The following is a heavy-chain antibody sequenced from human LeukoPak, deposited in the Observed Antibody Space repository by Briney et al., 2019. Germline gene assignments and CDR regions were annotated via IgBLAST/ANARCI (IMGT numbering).Heavy chain of an antibody. J-gene: IGHJ3*02. CDR1: GGSISSYY. CDR2: IYTSGST. V-gene: IGHV4-4*07. Sequence: SETLSLTCTVSGGSISSYYWSWLRQPAGKGLEWIGRIYTSGSTNYNPSRKSRVTMSVDTSKNQFSLKLSSVTAADTAVYYCARDVVMITFGGVIVPDAFDIWGQGTMVTVSS. CDR3: ARDVVMITFGGVIVPDAFDI. D-gene: IGHD3-16*02.